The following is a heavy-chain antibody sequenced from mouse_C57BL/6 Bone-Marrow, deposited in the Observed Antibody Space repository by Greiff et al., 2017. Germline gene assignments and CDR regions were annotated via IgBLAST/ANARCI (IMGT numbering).Heavy chain of an antibody. CDR2: IYPGDGDT. V-gene: IGHV1-82*01. CDR3: ARNYYGSRYFDV. CDR1: GYAFSSSW. Sequence: QVQLQQSGPELVKPGASVKISCKASGYAFSSSWMNWVKQRPGKGLEWIGRIYPGDGDTNYNGKFKGTATLTADNSSSTAYMQLSSLTSEDSVVSFCARNYYGSRYFDVCGTGTTVTVSS. J-gene: IGHJ1*03. D-gene: IGHD1-1*01.